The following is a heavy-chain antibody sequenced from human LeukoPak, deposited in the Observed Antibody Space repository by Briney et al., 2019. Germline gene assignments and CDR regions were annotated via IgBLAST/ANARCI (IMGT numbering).Heavy chain of an antibody. J-gene: IGHJ4*02. CDR3: ARGTDRSKIAY. V-gene: IGHV4-34*01. CDR2: IHPRGTI. Sequence: SETLSLTCAVSGVSFSGYYWSWIRQPPGEGLEWIGEIHPRGTIDYNPSLKSRVTISGDTSKNQFSLKLTSVTAADTAVYYCARGTDRSKIAYWGQGTLVTVSS. CDR1: GVSFSGYY. D-gene: IGHD3-22*01.